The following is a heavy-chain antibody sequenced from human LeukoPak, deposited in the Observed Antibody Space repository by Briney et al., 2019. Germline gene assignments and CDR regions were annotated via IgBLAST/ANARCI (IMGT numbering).Heavy chain of an antibody. CDR2: IYYSGST. Sequence: SETLSLTCTVSGGSLSSYYWSWIRQPPGKGLEWIGYIYYSGSTNYNPSLKSRVTISVDTSKNQFSLKLSSVTAADTAVYYCARGDIVVVPAAIVGDYYYYYMDVWGKGTTVTISS. J-gene: IGHJ6*03. D-gene: IGHD2-2*01. V-gene: IGHV4-59*01. CDR1: GGSLSSYY. CDR3: ARGDIVVVPAAIVGDYYYYYMDV.